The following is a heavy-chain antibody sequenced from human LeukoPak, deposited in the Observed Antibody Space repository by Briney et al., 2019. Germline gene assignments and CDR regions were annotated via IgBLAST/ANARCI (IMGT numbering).Heavy chain of an antibody. D-gene: IGHD2-2*01. J-gene: IGHJ4*02. CDR3: AKWGWRGVVVPAAAFDY. CDR1: GFSFSTYA. V-gene: IGHV3-23*01. Sequence: PGGSLRLSCAASGFSFSTYAMSWVRQAPGKGLEWVSAISSSGASTYYADSVKGRFTISRDNSKNTLNLQMSGLGAEDTAVYYCAKWGWRGVVVPAAAFDYWGQGTLVTVSS. CDR2: ISSSGAST.